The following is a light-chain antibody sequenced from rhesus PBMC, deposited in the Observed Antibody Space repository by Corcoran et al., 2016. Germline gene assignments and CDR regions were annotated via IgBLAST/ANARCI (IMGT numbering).Light chain of an antibody. CDR1: QGISTY. CDR3: LQYNSNPLT. J-gene: IGKJ1*01. Sequence: DIQMTQSPSSLSASVGDRVTITCRASQGISTYLNWYQQKPGKAPKRLIYAASSLESGVPSRFGGSGSGTDFTLTISSLQTEDFATYYCLQYNSNPLTCGQGTKVEIK. V-gene: IGKV1-43*01. CDR2: AAS.